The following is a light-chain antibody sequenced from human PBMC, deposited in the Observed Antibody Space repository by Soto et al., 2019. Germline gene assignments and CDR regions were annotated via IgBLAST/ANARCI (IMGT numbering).Light chain of an antibody. J-gene: IGKJ2*01. CDR2: KAS. CDR3: QQYNSFPYT. V-gene: IGKV1-5*03. Sequence: DIQMTQSPSTLSASVGDRVTITCRASQSLSSWLAWYEQKPGKAPNLLIYKASSLESGVPSRFSGSGSGTEFTLTISSLQPYDFATYYCQQYNSFPYTFGQGTKLEIK. CDR1: QSLSSW.